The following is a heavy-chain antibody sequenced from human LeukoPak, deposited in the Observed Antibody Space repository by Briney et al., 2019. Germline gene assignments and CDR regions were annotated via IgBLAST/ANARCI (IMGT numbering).Heavy chain of an antibody. Sequence: GGSLRLSCAASGFTFNYFWMHWVRQVPGKGPVWVSGINNDGTETYYADSVKGRFTISRDNAKNTVYLQMNGLRAEDTSVYFCATVSEYWGQGTLVTVSS. CDR2: INNDGTET. V-gene: IGHV3-74*01. CDR1: GFTFNYFW. CDR3: ATVSEY. J-gene: IGHJ4*02.